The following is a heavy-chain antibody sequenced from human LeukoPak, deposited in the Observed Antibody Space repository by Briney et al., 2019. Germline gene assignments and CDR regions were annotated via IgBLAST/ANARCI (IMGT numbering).Heavy chain of an antibody. Sequence: PGGSLRLSCAASGFTFSSYWIHWVRQAPGKGLVWVSRINTDGSSTSYADSVKGRFTISSDNAKNRLYVKMNSLRAEDTAVYYCATGSGLWSPDYWGQGTLVTVSS. J-gene: IGHJ4*02. CDR2: INTDGSST. CDR3: ATGSGLWSPDY. D-gene: IGHD5-18*01. V-gene: IGHV3-74*01. CDR1: GFTFSSYW.